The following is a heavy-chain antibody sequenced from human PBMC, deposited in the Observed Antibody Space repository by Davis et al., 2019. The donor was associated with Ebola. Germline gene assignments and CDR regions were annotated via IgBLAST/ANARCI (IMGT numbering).Heavy chain of an antibody. Sequence: SETLSLTCTVSGGSFSTYYWSWVRQPPGKGLEWVGYIYYSGTTHYNPSLRGRVTISVDTSKKHFSLKLGSVTAADTAVSYCARGSQWLGPDYWGQGTLVTVSS. V-gene: IGHV4-59*01. CDR1: GGSFSTYY. J-gene: IGHJ4*02. D-gene: IGHD6-19*01. CDR2: IYYSGTT. CDR3: ARGSQWLGPDY.